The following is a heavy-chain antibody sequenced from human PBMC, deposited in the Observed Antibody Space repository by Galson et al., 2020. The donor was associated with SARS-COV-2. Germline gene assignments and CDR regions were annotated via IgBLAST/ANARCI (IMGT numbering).Heavy chain of an antibody. D-gene: IGHD7-27*01. CDR1: GFTFSSYW. CDR3: ARGDMGNDYFDY. V-gene: IGHV3-74*01. CDR2: IYSEGSST. Sequence: GGSLRLSCAASGFTFSSYWMHWVRRAPGKGLVWVSRIYSEGSSTSYADSVKGRFTISGDNAKNTLYLQMNSLTAEDTAVYYCARGDMGNDYFDYWGQGTLVTVSS. J-gene: IGHJ4*02.